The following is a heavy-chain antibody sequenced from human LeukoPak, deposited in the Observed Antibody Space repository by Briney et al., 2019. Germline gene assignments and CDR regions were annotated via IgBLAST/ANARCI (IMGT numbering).Heavy chain of an antibody. Sequence: GRSLRLSCAASGFTFSSYSMHWVRQAPGKGLEWVTLISFDGGKNYYADSVKGRFTISRDNSKNTLYLQMNSLRAEDTAVYYCARDPSWFGESPIDNWGQGTLVTVSS. V-gene: IGHV3-30*04. J-gene: IGHJ4*02. D-gene: IGHD3-10*01. CDR3: ARDPSWFGESPIDN. CDR2: ISFDGGKN. CDR1: GFTFSSYS.